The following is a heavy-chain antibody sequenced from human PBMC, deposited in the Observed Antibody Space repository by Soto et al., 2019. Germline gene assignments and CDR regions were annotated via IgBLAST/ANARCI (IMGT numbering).Heavy chain of an antibody. CDR3: ARGGPLMVGGGMNV. Sequence: SETLSLTCAVSGGSISSGGYSWSWIRQPPGKGLEWLGYMYHSGSTYHNPSLKSRITISVDRSKNQFSLKLTSVTAADTAVYYCARGGPLMVGGGMNVWGQGTTVTVSS. CDR1: GGSISSGGYS. D-gene: IGHD2-8*01. V-gene: IGHV4-30-2*01. J-gene: IGHJ6*02. CDR2: MYHSGST.